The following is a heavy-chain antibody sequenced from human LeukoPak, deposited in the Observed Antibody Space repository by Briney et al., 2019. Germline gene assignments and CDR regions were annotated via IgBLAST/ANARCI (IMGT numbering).Heavy chain of an antibody. D-gene: IGHD6-19*01. J-gene: IGHJ4*02. CDR3: ARGLAGGDY. CDR2: ITGSGGYI. Sequence: SGGSLRLSCAVSGFSLSIYIMNWVRPAPGKGLEWVSTITGSGGYIYYEDSVKGRLTISRDNAKNSLYLQMYSLRVEDTAVYYCARGLAGGDYWGQGTRVTVSS. V-gene: IGHV3-21*01. CDR1: GFSLSIYI.